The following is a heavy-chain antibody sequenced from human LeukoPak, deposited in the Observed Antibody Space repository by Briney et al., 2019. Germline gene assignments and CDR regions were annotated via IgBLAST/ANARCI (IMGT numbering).Heavy chain of an antibody. CDR2: IRYDGSNK. CDR1: GFTFSSYG. V-gene: IGHV3-30*02. CDR3: ARDLGPHSSSPNSGAFDI. D-gene: IGHD6-6*01. Sequence: GGSLRLSCAASGFTFSSYGMHWVRQAPGKGLEWVAFIRYDGSNKYYADSVKGRFTISRDNSKNTLYLQMNSLRAEDTAVYYCARDLGPHSSSPNSGAFDIWGQGTMVTVSS. J-gene: IGHJ3*02.